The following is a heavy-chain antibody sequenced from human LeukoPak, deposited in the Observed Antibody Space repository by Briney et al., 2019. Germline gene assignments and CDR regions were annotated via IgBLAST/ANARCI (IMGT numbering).Heavy chain of an antibody. D-gene: IGHD3-16*01. Sequence: PGGSLRLSCAASGFTFDDYTMHWVRQAPGKGLEWVSLISWDGGSTYYADSVKGRFTISRDNAKNSLYLQMDSLRVEDTAVYYCARDPPSRGTRYFDYWGQGTLVTVSS. V-gene: IGHV3-43*01. CDR1: GFTFDDYT. J-gene: IGHJ4*02. CDR2: ISWDGGST. CDR3: ARDPPSRGTRYFDY.